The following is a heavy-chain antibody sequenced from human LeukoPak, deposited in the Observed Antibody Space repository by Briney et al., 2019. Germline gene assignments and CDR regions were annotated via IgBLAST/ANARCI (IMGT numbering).Heavy chain of an antibody. CDR1: GFTFSSYG. V-gene: IGHV3-30*18. D-gene: IGHD4-17*01. J-gene: IGHJ6*02. CDR3: AKGDYGDYGDYYYGMDV. Sequence: PGGSLRLSCEASGFTFSSYGMHWVRQAPGKGLEWVAVISYDGSNKYYADSVKGRFTISRDNSKNTLYLQMNSLRAEDTAVYYCAKGDYGDYGDYYYGMDVWGQGTTVTVSS. CDR2: ISYDGSNK.